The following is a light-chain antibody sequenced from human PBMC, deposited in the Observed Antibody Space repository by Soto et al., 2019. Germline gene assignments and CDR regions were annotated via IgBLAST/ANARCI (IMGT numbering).Light chain of an antibody. V-gene: IGKV3-11*01. CDR3: LQRSNWPSWT. CDR2: DTS. Sequence: EIVLTQSPATLSLSPGERATLSCRASQSVSSYLDWYQQRRGQAPRVLIYDTSNRVPGIPARFSGSGSGTDFTLTISSLEPEDFAVYYCLQRSNWPSWTVGQGTKVDIK. J-gene: IGKJ1*01. CDR1: QSVSSY.